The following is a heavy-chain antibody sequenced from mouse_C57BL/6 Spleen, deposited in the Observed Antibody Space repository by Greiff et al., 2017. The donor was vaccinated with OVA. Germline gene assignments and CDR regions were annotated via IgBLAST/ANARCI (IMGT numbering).Heavy chain of an antibody. Sequence: VHVKQSGPGLAKPSQTLSLTCSVTGYSITSDYWNWIRKFPGNKLEYMGYISYSGSTYYNPSLKSRISITRDTSKNQYYLQLNSVTTEDTATYYCARHYYGSSYAYFDYWGQGTTLTVSS. J-gene: IGHJ2*01. CDR1: GYSITSDY. CDR2: ISYSGST. CDR3: ARHYYGSSYAYFDY. V-gene: IGHV3-8*01. D-gene: IGHD1-1*01.